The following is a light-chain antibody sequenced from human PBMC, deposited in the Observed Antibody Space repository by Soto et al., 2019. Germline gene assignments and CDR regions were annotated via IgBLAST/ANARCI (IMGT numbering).Light chain of an antibody. CDR3: TSYRSSTHYV. J-gene: IGLJ1*01. CDR1: STDVGRYNR. CDR2: EVS. Sequence: QSALTQPPSVSGSPGQSVTISCTGTSTDVGRYNRVSWYQQPPGTAPKLMIYEVSNRPSGVPERFSEYKSGTAASLTISGQQADDEADYYNTSYRSSTHYVFGTATKLTVL. V-gene: IGLV2-18*02.